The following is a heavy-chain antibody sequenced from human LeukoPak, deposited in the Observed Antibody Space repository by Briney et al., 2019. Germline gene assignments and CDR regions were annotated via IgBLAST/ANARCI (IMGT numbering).Heavy chain of an antibody. J-gene: IGHJ6*02. CDR2: ISWNSKNI. Sequence: PGRPLRLSCAASGFTFDDYAMFWVRQAPGKGLEWVSGISWNSKNIGYAASVKGRFTISRDNAKNSLYLQMNSLRAEDTAFYYCAKGNRDSSGFYYYYGMDVWGQGTTVTVSS. D-gene: IGHD3-22*01. CDR1: GFTFDDYA. V-gene: IGHV3-9*01. CDR3: AKGNRDSSGFYYYYGMDV.